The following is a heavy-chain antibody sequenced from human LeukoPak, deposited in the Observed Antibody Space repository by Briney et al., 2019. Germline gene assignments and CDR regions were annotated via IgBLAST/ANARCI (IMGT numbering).Heavy chain of an antibody. V-gene: IGHV4-59*01. CDR2: IYYSGST. J-gene: IGHJ4*02. Sequence: PSETLSLTCTVFGGSISSYYWSWIRQPPGKGLEWVGYIYYSGSTNYNPSLKSRVTISVDTSKNQFSLKLNSVTAADTAVYYCARSTKGYYFDYWGQGTLVTVSS. D-gene: IGHD1-1*01. CDR3: ARSTKGYYFDY. CDR1: GGSISSYY.